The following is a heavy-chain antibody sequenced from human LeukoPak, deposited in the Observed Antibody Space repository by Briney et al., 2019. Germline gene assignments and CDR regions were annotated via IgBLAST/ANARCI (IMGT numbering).Heavy chain of an antibody. CDR1: GFTVSSNY. CDR2: IYSGGST. D-gene: IGHD5-18*01. CDR3: ARGRGYSYGYVGNFDY. Sequence: PGGSLRLSCAASGFTVSSNYMSWVRQAPGKGLEWVSVIYSGGSTYYADSVKGRFTISRDNAKNSLYLQMNSLRAEDTAVYYCARGRGYSYGYVGNFDYWGQGTLVTVSS. V-gene: IGHV3-53*01. J-gene: IGHJ4*02.